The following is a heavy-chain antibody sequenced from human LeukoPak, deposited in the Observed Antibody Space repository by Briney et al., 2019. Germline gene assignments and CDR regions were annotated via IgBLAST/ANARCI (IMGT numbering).Heavy chain of an antibody. CDR2: LSTSGGST. CDR3: AKQFLTGTTRGYFDY. J-gene: IGHJ4*02. D-gene: IGHD1-20*01. CDR1: GLTLSSYA. V-gene: IGHV3-23*01. Sequence: GGSLRLSCAASGLTLSSYAMSWVRPAPGKGLEWVSDLSTSGGSTYYADSVKGRFTISRDNSKNTLYLQMNCLRAEDTAVYYCAKQFLTGTTRGYFDYWGQGTLVTVSS.